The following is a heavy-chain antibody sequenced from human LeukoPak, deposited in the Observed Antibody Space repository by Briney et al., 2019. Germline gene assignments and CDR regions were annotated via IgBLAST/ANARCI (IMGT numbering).Heavy chain of an antibody. J-gene: IGHJ4*02. CDR3: AKHSNNYYGSGCPDY. Sequence: ASVKVSCKASGYTFTSYGISWVRQAPGQGLEWMGWISAYNGNTNYAQKLQGRVTMTTDTSTSTAYMELRSLRSDDTAVYYCAKHSNNYYGSGCPDYWGQGTLVTVSS. CDR1: GYTFTSYG. V-gene: IGHV1-18*01. D-gene: IGHD3-10*01. CDR2: ISAYNGNT.